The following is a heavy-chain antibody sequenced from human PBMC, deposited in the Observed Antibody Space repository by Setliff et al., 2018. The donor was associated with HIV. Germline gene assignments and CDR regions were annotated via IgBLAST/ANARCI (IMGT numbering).Heavy chain of an antibody. V-gene: IGHV1-3*04. Sequence: ASVKVSCKTSGYTFIHYDIHWVRQAPGERLEWLGWINTDTGNTKYSKKFQDRLTFTRDTSALTADMELSSLRSEDTAVYFCARGMNAVRYFDWLDAFDMWGQGTMVTVSS. CDR1: GYTFIHYD. D-gene: IGHD3-9*01. CDR2: INTDTGNT. J-gene: IGHJ3*02. CDR3: ARGMNAVRYFDWLDAFDM.